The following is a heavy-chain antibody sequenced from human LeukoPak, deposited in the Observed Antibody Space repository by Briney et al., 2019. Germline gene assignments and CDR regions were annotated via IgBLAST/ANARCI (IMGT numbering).Heavy chain of an antibody. D-gene: IGHD3-3*01. CDR1: GFTFSSYS. CDR3: ARDWGNYDFWSGPTYYYYYMDV. CDR2: ISSSSSYI. Sequence: GSLRLSCAASGFTFSSYSMNWVRQAPGKGLEWVSSISSSSSYIYYADSVKGRFTISRDNAKNSLYLQMNSLRAEDTAVYYCARDWGNYDFWSGPTYYYYYMDVWGQGTTVTVSS. J-gene: IGHJ6*03. V-gene: IGHV3-21*01.